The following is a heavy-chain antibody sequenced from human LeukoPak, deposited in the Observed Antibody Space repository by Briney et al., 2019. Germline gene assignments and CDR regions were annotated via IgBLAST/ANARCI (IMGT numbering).Heavy chain of an antibody. V-gene: IGHV3-30*02. D-gene: IGHD1-1*01. CDR2: IRYDGSNK. CDR3: AKGDWNDEEYFDY. CDR1: GFTFSSYG. J-gene: IGHJ4*02. Sequence: PGGSLRLSCAASGFTFSSYGMHWVRQAPGKGLEWVAFIRYDGSNKYYADSVRGRFTISRDNSKNTLYLQMNSLRAEDTAVYYCAKGDWNDEEYFDYWGQGTLVTVSS.